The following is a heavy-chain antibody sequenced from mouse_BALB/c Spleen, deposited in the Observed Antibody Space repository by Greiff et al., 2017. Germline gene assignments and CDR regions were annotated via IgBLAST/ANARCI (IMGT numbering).Heavy chain of an antibody. Sequence: VQLQQSGAELVRSGASVKLSCTASGFNIKDYYMHWVKQRPEQGLEWIGWIDPENGDTEYAPKFQGKATMTADTSSNTAYLQLSSLTSEDTAVYYCAGGYDYDGAYWGQGTLVTVSA. CDR2: IDPENGDT. V-gene: IGHV14-4*02. CDR1: GFNIKDYY. CDR3: AGGYDYDGAY. D-gene: IGHD2-4*01. J-gene: IGHJ3*01.